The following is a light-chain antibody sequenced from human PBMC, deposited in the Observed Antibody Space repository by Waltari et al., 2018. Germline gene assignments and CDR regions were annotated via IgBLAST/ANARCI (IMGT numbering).Light chain of an antibody. CDR2: DAS. Sequence: DIQMTQSPSSLSASVGDRISITCRTSQSITNWLAWYQQKPGKAPEVLIYDASSLESGVPSRFSGSGSGTEFTLTISSLQAEDVAVYYCQQYYATPPWTFGQGTKVEIK. CDR3: QQYYATPPWT. CDR1: QSITNW. V-gene: IGKV1-5*01. J-gene: IGKJ1*01.